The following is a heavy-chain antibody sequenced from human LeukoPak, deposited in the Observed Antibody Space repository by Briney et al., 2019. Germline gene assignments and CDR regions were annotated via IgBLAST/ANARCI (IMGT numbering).Heavy chain of an antibody. CDR3: ARSYCSGLSCYLFDY. Sequence: PGGSLRLSCAASVFPFSSFALHWVRQTPGEGLEWVALISYDGSNEYYADSVKGRFTISRDNPKNTLNLQMNSLRAEDTAVYYCARSYCSGLSCYLFDYWGQGTLVAVSS. V-gene: IGHV3-30*04. D-gene: IGHD2-15*01. J-gene: IGHJ4*02. CDR1: VFPFSSFA. CDR2: ISYDGSNE.